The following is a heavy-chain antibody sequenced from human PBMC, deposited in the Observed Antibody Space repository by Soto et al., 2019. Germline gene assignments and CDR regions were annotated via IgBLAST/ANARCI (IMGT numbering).Heavy chain of an antibody. J-gene: IGHJ4*02. CDR2: IYYSGST. V-gene: IGHV4-59*01. D-gene: IGHD6-13*01. Sequence: PSETLSLTCTVSGGSISSYYWTWIRQPPGTGLEWIGDIYYSGSTNYNPSLKSRVTISVDTSKNQFSLKVNSVTAADTAVYYCVRGVAAAAYFDYWGQGTLVTVSS. CDR1: GGSISSYY. CDR3: VRGVAAAAYFDY.